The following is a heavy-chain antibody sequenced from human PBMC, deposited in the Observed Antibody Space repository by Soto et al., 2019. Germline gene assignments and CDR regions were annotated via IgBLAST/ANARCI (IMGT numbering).Heavy chain of an antibody. D-gene: IGHD2-2*02. Sequence: PSETLSLTCAVYDGSFSGYYWSWIRQPPGKGLEWIGEINHSGSTNYNPSLKSRVTISVDTSKNQFSLKLSSVTAADTAVYYCARHHTDIVVVPAAIEGGYYYYGMDVWGQGTTVTAP. J-gene: IGHJ6*02. V-gene: IGHV4-34*01. CDR1: DGSFSGYY. CDR3: ARHHTDIVVVPAAIEGGYYYYGMDV. CDR2: INHSGST.